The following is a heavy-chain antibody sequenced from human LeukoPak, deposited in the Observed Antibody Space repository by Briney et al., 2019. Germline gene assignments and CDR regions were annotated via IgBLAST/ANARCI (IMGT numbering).Heavy chain of an antibody. J-gene: IGHJ6*03. CDR3: ARRITISGVGYYMDV. CDR2: ISSSGNSK. Sequence: AGGSLRLSCAASALSFSSYGMNWVRQAPGKGLEWISYISSSGNSKYYADSVKGRFTVSRDNVWKSLYLQMDSLRAEDTAVYYCARRITISGVGYYMDVWGKGTTVTVSS. V-gene: IGHV3-48*01. D-gene: IGHD3-3*01. CDR1: ALSFSSYG.